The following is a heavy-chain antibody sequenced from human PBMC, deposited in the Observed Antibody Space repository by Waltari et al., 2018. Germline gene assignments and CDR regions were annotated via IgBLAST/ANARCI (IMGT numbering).Heavy chain of an antibody. Sequence: EVQLVQSGAEVKKPGDSLKISCKGSGYSFTSYWIGWVRQMPGKGLEWMGIIHPCDSDTRYSPSFQGQVTISADKSISTAYLQWSSLKASDTAMYYCARHPRQLPTKNWFDPWGQGTLVTVSS. CDR1: GYSFTSYW. CDR2: IHPCDSDT. D-gene: IGHD5-18*01. J-gene: IGHJ5*02. CDR3: ARHPRQLPTKNWFDP. V-gene: IGHV5-51*01.